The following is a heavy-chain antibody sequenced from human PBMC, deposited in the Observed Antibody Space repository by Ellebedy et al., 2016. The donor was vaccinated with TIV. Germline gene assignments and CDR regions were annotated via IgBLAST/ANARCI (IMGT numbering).Heavy chain of an antibody. CDR2: ISSSSSYI. CDR1: GFTFSSYS. Sequence: GGSLRLXXAASGFTFSSYSMNWVRQAPGKGLEWVSSISSSSSYIYYADSVKGRFTISRDNAKNSLYLQMNSLRAEDTAVYYCARDRSYYYYMDVWGKGTTVTVSS. J-gene: IGHJ6*03. V-gene: IGHV3-21*01. CDR3: ARDRSYYYYMDV.